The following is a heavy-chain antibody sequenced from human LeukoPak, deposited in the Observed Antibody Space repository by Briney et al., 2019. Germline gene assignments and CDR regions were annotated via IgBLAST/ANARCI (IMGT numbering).Heavy chain of an antibody. CDR1: GYTFTSYG. CDR2: ISAYNGNT. Sequence: ASVKVSCKASGYTFTSYGISWVRQAPGQWLEWMGWISAYNGNTNYAQKLQGRVTMTTDTSTSTAYMELSSLRSEDTAVYYCAAEIPRSYAWDYWGQGTLVTVSS. D-gene: IGHD1-26*01. J-gene: IGHJ4*02. CDR3: AAEIPRSYAWDY. V-gene: IGHV1-18*01.